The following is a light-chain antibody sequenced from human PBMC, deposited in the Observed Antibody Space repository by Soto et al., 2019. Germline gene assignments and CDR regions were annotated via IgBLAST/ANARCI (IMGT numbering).Light chain of an antibody. CDR2: DAS. CDR3: QHYYDWPT. V-gene: IGKV3-15*01. J-gene: IGKJ1*01. Sequence: EIVLTQSPVTLSVSLGEGATLSCRASQTVSANLAWYQQKPGQAPRLLIDDASTRATGIPARFSGGGSGTEFTLTISSLQSDDSADYYCQHYYDWPTFGQGTKVEI. CDR1: QTVSAN.